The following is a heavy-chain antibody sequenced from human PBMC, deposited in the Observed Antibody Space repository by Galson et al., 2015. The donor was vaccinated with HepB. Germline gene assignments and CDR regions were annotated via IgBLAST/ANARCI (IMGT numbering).Heavy chain of an antibody. Sequence: SLRLSCAASGFTFDDYTMHWVRQAPGKGLEWVSLISWDGGSTYYADSVKGRFTISRDNGKNSLYLQMNSLRTEDTALYYCAKDIGTRSGYSYGFDYWGQGTLVTVSS. J-gene: IGHJ4*02. D-gene: IGHD5-18*01. CDR1: GFTFDDYT. CDR2: ISWDGGST. V-gene: IGHV3-43*01. CDR3: AKDIGTRSGYSYGFDY.